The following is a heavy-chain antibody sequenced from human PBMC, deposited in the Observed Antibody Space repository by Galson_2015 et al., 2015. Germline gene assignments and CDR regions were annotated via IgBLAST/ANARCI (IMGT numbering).Heavy chain of an antibody. J-gene: IGHJ3*02. CDR3: ATRGYSYGLYDAFDI. CDR2: IYYSGST. CDR1: GGSISSSY. Sequence: SETLSLTCTVSGGSISSSYWSWIRQPPGKGLEWIGYIYYSGSTNYNPSLKSRVTISVDTSKNQFSLKLSSVTAADTAVYYCATRGYSYGLYDAFDIWGQGTMVTVSS. D-gene: IGHD5-18*01. V-gene: IGHV4-59*01.